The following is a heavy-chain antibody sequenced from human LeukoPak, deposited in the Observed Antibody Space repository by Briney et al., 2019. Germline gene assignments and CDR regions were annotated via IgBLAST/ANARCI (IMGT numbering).Heavy chain of an antibody. CDR1: GYSISSGYY. D-gene: IGHD3-10*01. Sequence: SETLSLTCTVSGYSISSGYYWGWIRQPPGKGLEWIGSIYYSGSTYYNPSLKSRVTISVDTSKNQFSLKLSSVTAADTAVYYCARRSIKWFGELTQLDYWGQGTLVTVSS. J-gene: IGHJ4*02. CDR2: IYYSGST. CDR3: ARRSIKWFGELTQLDY. V-gene: IGHV4-38-2*02.